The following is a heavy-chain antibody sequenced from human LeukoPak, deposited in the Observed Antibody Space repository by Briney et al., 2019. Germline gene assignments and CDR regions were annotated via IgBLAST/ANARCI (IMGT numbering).Heavy chain of an antibody. D-gene: IGHD2-2*01. CDR1: GVSISSYF. Sequence: SETLSLTCTVSGVSISSYFWSWIRQSAGKGLEWIGRIYTSGSTYYNPSLKSRVSMSVDTSKNQFSLKLSSVTAADTAVYYCARASRLGHYYYYYYYMDVWGKGTTVTISS. J-gene: IGHJ6*03. V-gene: IGHV4-4*07. CDR3: ARASRLGHYYYYYYYMDV. CDR2: IYTSGST.